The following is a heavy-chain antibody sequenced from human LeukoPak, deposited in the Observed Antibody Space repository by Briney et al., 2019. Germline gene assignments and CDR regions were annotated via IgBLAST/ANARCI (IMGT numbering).Heavy chain of an antibody. V-gene: IGHV3-21*01. CDR3: ARDLSDSSSWYFFDP. J-gene: IGHJ5*02. D-gene: IGHD6-13*01. Sequence: KPAGSLRLSCAASGFTFSSYSMNWVRQAPGKGLEWVSSISSSSTYIYYAGSVKTRFTISRDNANNSLYRQMNSLRAEDTAVYYCARDLSDSSSWYFFDPWGQGTLVTVSS. CDR2: ISSSSTYI. CDR1: GFTFSSYS.